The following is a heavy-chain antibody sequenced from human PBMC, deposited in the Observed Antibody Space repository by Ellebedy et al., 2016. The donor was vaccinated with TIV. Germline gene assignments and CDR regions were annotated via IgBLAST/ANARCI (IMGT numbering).Heavy chain of an antibody. D-gene: IGHD1-14*01. V-gene: IGHV4-38-2*01. CDR2: MFHSGST. Sequence: MPSETLSLTCSVSGSSISSGYYWGWIRQPPGRGLEWIGCMFHSGSTYYSPSLKSRVTISVDTSKNQLSLRLSSVTAADTAVYYCVRHPTLGNLDYWGQGAQVTVSS. J-gene: IGHJ4*02. CDR1: GSSISSGYY. CDR3: VRHPTLGNLDY.